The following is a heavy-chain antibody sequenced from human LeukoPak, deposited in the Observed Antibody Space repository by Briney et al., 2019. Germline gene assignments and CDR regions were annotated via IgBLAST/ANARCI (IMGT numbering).Heavy chain of an antibody. CDR1: GFTFSSYA. CDR3: GGPAAGTNWFDP. CDR2: ISYDGSNK. V-gene: IGHV3-30-3*01. Sequence: GGPLRLSCAASGFTFSSYAMHWVRQAPGKGLEWVAVISYDGSNKYYADSVKGRFTISRDNSKNTLYLQMNSLRAEDTAVYYCGGPAAGTNWFDPWGQGTLVTVSS. J-gene: IGHJ5*02. D-gene: IGHD2-2*01.